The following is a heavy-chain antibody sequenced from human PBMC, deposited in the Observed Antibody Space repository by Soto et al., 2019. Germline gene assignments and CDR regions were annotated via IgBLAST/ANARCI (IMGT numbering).Heavy chain of an antibody. CDR3: AREPFTVIDYYHYYGLDV. Sequence: GGSLRLSCAASGFTFNNYNMNWVRQAPGKGLEWVSSISSSSRYISYADSVKGRFTISRDNAKNSLLLQMNSLRAEDTAVYYCAREPFTVIDYYHYYGLDVWGQGSTVTVSS. V-gene: IGHV3-21*01. D-gene: IGHD2-21*01. J-gene: IGHJ6*02. CDR1: GFTFNNYN. CDR2: ISSSSRYI.